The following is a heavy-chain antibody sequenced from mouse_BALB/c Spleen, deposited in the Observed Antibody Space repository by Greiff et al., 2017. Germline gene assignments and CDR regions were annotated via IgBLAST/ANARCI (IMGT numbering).Heavy chain of an antibody. V-gene: IGHV5-4*02. D-gene: IGHD4-1*01. CDR2: ISDGGSYT. J-gene: IGHJ3*01. CDR1: GFTFSDYY. Sequence: DVQLVESGGGLVKPGGSLKLSCAASGFTFSDYYMYWVRQTPEKRLEWVATISDGGSYTYYPDSVKGRFTISRDNAKNNLYLQMSSLKSEDTAMYYCARDSTGTRRTWFAYWGQGTLVTVSA. CDR3: ARDSTGTRRTWFAY.